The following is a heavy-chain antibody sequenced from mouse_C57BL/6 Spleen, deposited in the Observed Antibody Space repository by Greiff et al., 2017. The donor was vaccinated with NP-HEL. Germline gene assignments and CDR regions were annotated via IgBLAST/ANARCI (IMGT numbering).Heavy chain of an antibody. D-gene: IGHD1-1*01. CDR2: IYPGDGDT. CDR3: ARSGITTVVAYAMDY. CDR1: GYAFSSYW. V-gene: IGHV1-80*01. Sequence: QVQLQQSGAELVKPGASVKISCKASGYAFSSYWMNWVKQRPGKGLEWIGQIYPGDGDTNYNGKFKGKATLTADKSSSTAYMQLSSLTSEDSAVYFCARSGITTVVAYAMDYWGQGTSVTVSS. J-gene: IGHJ4*01.